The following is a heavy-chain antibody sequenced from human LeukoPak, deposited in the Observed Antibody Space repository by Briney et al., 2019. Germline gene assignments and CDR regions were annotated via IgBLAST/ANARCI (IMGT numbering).Heavy chain of an antibody. CDR3: AKKFPGAVTNGPDY. V-gene: IGHV3-48*01. D-gene: IGHD4-17*01. Sequence: PAGSLRLSCAASGFTFSSYSMNWVRHAPGKGLEWVSYISSSGSTIYYADSVKGRFTISRENAKNSLYLQMKSLTCEDAAVYYCAKKFPGAVTNGPDYWGQGTLVTASS. J-gene: IGHJ4*02. CDR2: ISSSGSTI. CDR1: GFTFSSYS.